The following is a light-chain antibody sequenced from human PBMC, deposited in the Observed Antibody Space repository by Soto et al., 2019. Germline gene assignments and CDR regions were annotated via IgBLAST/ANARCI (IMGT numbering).Light chain of an antibody. J-gene: IGKJ5*01. V-gene: IGKV1-33*01. Sequence: QXXHXPXSLSASATVRLTIPCQASRNINNFVNWFQKKPGTAPKLLIYDASTLKPGVPSRFSGSGSGTDFRLTISSLQPEDFATYYCQQSDDLPTFGQGTRLEIK. CDR2: DAS. CDR3: QQSDDLPT. CDR1: RNINNF.